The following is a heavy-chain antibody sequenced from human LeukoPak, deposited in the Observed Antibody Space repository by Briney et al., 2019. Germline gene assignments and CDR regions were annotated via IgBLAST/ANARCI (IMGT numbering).Heavy chain of an antibody. V-gene: IGHV1-24*01. CDR1: GYSLTELS. CDR2: FDPEAGET. Sequence: ASVKVSCKVSGYSLTELSMHWVRQTPGKGLEWMGGFDPEAGETIYAQKFQGRVTMTEDTSTDTAYMELSSLRSEDTTVFYCATWAGAVIVDKNGGVYWGQGTLVTVSS. D-gene: IGHD3-22*01. CDR3: ATWAGAVIVDKNGGVY. J-gene: IGHJ4*02.